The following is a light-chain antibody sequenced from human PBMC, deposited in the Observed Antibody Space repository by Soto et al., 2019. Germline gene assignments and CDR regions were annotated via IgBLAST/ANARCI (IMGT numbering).Light chain of an antibody. CDR2: EVS. CDR1: SSDIGNYNF. Sequence: QSALTQPASVSGSPGQSITISCTGTSSDIGNYNFVSWYQQHPGKPPKLMIYEVSHRPSGVSNRFSGSKSGNTATLTISLLQVEDEADYYCSSYTSSSTRVFGTGTKVTVL. CDR3: SSYTSSSTRV. J-gene: IGLJ1*01. V-gene: IGLV2-14*02.